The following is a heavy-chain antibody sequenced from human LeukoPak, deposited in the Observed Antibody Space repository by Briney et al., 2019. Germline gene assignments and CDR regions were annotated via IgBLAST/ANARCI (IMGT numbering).Heavy chain of an antibody. CDR2: IYYSGST. J-gene: IGHJ4*02. V-gene: IGHV4-30-4*08. CDR3: ARVAWDYDYVWGSYRYLDY. Sequence: SQTLSLTCTVSGGSISSGDYYWSWIRQPPGKGLEWIGYIYYSGSTYYNPSLKSRVTISVDTSKNQFSLKLSSVTAADTAVYYCARVAWDYDYVWGSYRYLDYWGQGTLVTVSS. CDR1: GGSISSGDYY. D-gene: IGHD3-16*02.